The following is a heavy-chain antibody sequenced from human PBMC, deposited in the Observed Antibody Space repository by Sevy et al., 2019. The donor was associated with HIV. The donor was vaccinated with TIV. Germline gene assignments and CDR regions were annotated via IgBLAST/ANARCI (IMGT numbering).Heavy chain of an antibody. Sequence: GGSLRLSCAASGFTFSKYSMSWVRQPPGKGLEWVSTLSFGCGEIHHADSVKGCFTISRDNSKNSLYLQMNNLRAEDTAVYSCAREGCTKPHDYWGQGTLVTVSS. V-gene: IGHV3-23*01. J-gene: IGHJ4*02. D-gene: IGHD2-8*01. CDR2: LSFGCGEI. CDR3: AREGCTKPHDY. CDR1: GFTFSKYS.